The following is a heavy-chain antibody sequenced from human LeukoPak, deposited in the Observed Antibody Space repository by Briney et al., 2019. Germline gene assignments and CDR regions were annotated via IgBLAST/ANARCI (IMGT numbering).Heavy chain of an antibody. V-gene: IGHV4-4*07. CDR2: IYTSGST. D-gene: IGHD1-26*01. CDR3: ARASGSYGYYWFDP. J-gene: IGHJ5*02. Sequence: SETLSLTCTVSGGSISSYYWSWIRQPAGKGLGWIGRIYTSGSTNYNPSLKSRVTMSVDTSKNQFSLKLSSVTAADTAVYYCARASGSYGYYWFDPWGQGTLVTVSS. CDR1: GGSISSYY.